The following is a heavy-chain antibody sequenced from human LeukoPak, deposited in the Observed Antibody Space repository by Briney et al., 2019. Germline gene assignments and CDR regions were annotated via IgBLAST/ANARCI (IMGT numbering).Heavy chain of an antibody. CDR2: IYYSGST. V-gene: IGHV4-34*01. D-gene: IGHD3-16*02. J-gene: IGHJ4*02. Sequence: SETLSLTCAVYGGSFSGYYWSWIRQPPGKGLEWIGSIYYSGSTYYNPSLKSRVTISVDTSKNQFSLKLSSVTAADTAVYYCARHYTNYDYVWGSYRPYYFDYWGQGTLVTVSS. CDR1: GGSFSGYY. CDR3: ARHYTNYDYVWGSYRPYYFDY.